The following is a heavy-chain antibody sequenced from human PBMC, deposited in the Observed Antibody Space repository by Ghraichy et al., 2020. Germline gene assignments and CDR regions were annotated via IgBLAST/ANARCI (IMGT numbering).Heavy chain of an antibody. CDR3: ARDKDCSRTTCYNAFDI. V-gene: IGHV3-30*03. CDR2: ISFDGTST. J-gene: IGHJ3*02. D-gene: IGHD2-2*01. CDR1: GFSFSTYL. Sequence: AGSLRLSCAASGFSFSTYLMHWVRQAPGKGLEWVAVISFDGTSTYYADSVKDRFTVSRDNSKNTLYLQMNSLTTEDTAVYYCARDKDCSRTTCYNAFDIWGQGTLVTVSS.